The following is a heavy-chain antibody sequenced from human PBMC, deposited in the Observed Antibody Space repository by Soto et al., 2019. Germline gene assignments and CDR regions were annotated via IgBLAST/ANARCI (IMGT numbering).Heavy chain of an antibody. D-gene: IGHD6-13*01. V-gene: IGHV4-34*01. CDR1: GWAFCNYY. J-gene: IGHJ5*02. Sequence: PSETLSLTCAFYGWAFCNYYLSWIRPPPGKGLEWIGEIHHTGSANYNPSLKSRVTISIDTSNNQFSLNLTSVTAADTAIYFCAKSGNRPLGTDRASWFDPWGQGTLVTVSS. CDR3: AKSGNRPLGTDRASWFDP. CDR2: IHHTGSA.